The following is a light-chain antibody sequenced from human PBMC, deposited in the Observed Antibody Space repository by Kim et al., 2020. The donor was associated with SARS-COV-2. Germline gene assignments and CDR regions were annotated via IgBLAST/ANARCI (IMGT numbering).Light chain of an antibody. J-gene: IGLJ2*01. V-gene: IGLV6-57*03. CDR3: QSYDSTNHVV. Sequence: KTVTISCTRSSGSIASNYGQWHQQRPGSAPITVIYEDSQRPSGVPDRFSGSTDSSSNSASLTISGLKTEDEADYCCQSYDSTNHVVFGGGTQLTVL. CDR1: SGSIASNY. CDR2: EDS.